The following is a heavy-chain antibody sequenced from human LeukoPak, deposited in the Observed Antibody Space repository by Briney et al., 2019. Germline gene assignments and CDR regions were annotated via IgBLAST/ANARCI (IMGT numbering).Heavy chain of an antibody. J-gene: IGHJ4*02. CDR1: GFTFSSYG. CDR2: MWHDGSNK. D-gene: IGHD4-17*01. V-gene: IGHV3-33*01. Sequence: GGSLRLSCAASGFTFSSYGMHWVRQAPGKGLEWVAVMWHDGSNKYYADSVKGRFTISRDNSKNTLYLQMNSLRAEDTAVYYCASDDYVNYWGQGTLVTVSS. CDR3: ASDDYVNY.